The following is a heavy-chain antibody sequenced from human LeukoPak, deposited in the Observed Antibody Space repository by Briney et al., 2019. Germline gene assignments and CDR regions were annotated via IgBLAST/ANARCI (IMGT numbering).Heavy chain of an antibody. V-gene: IGHV3-7*03. CDR3: ARGGGLDV. D-gene: IGHD3-16*01. CDR2: IKQDGGEK. CDR1: GFTFSNYW. Sequence: GGSLRLSCAASGFTFSNYWMSWVRQAPGKGLEWVANIKQDGGEKYYVDSVKGRFTISRDNAMNSLCLQMSNLRAEDTAVYFCARGGGLDVWGQGATVTVSS. J-gene: IGHJ6*02.